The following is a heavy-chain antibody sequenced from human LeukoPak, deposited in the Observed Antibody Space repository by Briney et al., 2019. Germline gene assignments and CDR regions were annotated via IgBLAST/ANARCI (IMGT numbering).Heavy chain of an antibody. Sequence: SETLSLTCTVSGGSISSYYWSWIRQPPGKGLEWIGYIYYSGSTNYNPSLKSRVTISVDTSKNQFSLKLSSVTAADTAVCYCARGSIAAAAARYYYYYMVVWGKGTTVTVSS. J-gene: IGHJ6*03. CDR3: ARGSIAAAAARYYYYYMVV. CDR1: GGSISSYY. CDR2: IYYSGST. D-gene: IGHD6-13*01. V-gene: IGHV4-59*13.